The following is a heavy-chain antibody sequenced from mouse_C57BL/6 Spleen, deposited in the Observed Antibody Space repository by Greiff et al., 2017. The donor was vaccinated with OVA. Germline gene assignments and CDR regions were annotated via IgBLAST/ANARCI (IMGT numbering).Heavy chain of an antibody. V-gene: IGHV1-72*01. J-gene: IGHJ4*01. D-gene: IGHD1-1*01. Sequence: QVQLQQPGAELVKPGASVKLSCKASGYTFTSYWMHWVKQRPGRGLEWIGRIDPNSGGTKYNEKFKSKATLTVDKPSSTAYMQLSSLTSEDSAVYYCARSVITTVVENYAMDYWGQGTSVTVSS. CDR1: GYTFTSYW. CDR2: IDPNSGGT. CDR3: ARSVITTVVENYAMDY.